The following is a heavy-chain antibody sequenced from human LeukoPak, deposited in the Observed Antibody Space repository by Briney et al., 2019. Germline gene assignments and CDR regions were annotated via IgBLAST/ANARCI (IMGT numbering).Heavy chain of an antibody. Sequence: SETLSLTCTVSGGSISSSSYYWGWIRQPPGKGLEWIGSIYYSGSTYYNPSLKSRVTISVDTSKNQFSLKLSSVTAADTAVYYCARVASSQYYYYYYYMDVWGKGTTVTVSS. CDR2: IYYSGST. CDR1: GGSISSSSYY. CDR3: ARVASSQYYYYYYYMDV. D-gene: IGHD6-13*01. J-gene: IGHJ6*03. V-gene: IGHV4-39*07.